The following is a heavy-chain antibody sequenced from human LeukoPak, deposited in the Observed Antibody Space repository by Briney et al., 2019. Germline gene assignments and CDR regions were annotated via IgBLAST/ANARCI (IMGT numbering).Heavy chain of an antibody. CDR2: INHSGST. CDR1: GGSFSGYY. Sequence: SETLSLTCAVYGGSFSGYYWSWIRQPPGKGLEWIGEINHSGSTNYNPSLKSRVTISVDTSKNQFPLKLSSVTAADTAVYYCASAGRYCSSTSCYGVLYFDYWGQGTLVTVSS. CDR3: ASAGRYCSSTSCYGVLYFDY. D-gene: IGHD2-2*01. J-gene: IGHJ4*02. V-gene: IGHV4-34*01.